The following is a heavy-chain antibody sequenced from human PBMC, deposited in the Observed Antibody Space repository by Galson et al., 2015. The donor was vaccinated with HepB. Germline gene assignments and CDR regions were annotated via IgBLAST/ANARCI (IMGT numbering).Heavy chain of an antibody. Sequence: SLRLSCAASGFTFSSYEMNWVRQAPGKGLEWVSYISSSGSTIYYADSVKGRFTISRDNAKNSLYLQMNSLRAEDTAVYYCARDPDSSGYYPQPNYYFDYWGQGTLVTVSS. CDR3: ARDPDSSGYYPQPNYYFDY. D-gene: IGHD3-22*01. J-gene: IGHJ4*02. CDR2: ISSSGSTI. CDR1: GFTFSSYE. V-gene: IGHV3-48*03.